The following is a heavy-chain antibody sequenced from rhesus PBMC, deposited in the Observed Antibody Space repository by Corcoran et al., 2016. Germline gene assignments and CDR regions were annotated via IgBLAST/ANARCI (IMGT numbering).Heavy chain of an antibody. J-gene: IGHJ4*01. CDR1: GGSISSSY. Sequence: QLQLQESGPGLVKPSETLSVTCAVSGGSISSSYWSWIRQASGKGLEWIGYIYGSGSSTNYNPSLKSRVTLSVDTSKNQLSLKLSSVTTADTAVYYCARSSGYSSSYTFDYWGQGVLVTVSS. V-gene: IGHV4-169*01. D-gene: IGHD6-43*01. CDR3: ARSSGYSSSYTFDY. CDR2: IYGSGSST.